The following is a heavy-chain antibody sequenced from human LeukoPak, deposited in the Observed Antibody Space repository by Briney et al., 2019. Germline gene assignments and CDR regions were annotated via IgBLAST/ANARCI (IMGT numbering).Heavy chain of an antibody. CDR2: IYYSGST. CDR3: ARQGVVYYYDSSGYYSY. V-gene: IGHV4-39*07. CDR1: GGSISSSSYY. D-gene: IGHD3-22*01. Sequence: SETLSLTCTVSGGSISSSSYYWGWIRQPPGKGLEWIGSIYYSGSTYYNPSLKSRVTISVDTSKNQFSLKLSSVTAADTAVYYCARQGVVYYYDSSGYYSYWGQGTLVTVSS. J-gene: IGHJ4*02.